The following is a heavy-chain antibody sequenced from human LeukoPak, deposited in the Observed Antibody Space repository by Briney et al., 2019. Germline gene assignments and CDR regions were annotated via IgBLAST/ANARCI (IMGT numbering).Heavy chain of an antibody. Sequence: PGESLRLSCAASAFTFRSYWMSWVRQAPGKGLEWVANIKEDGSENYYVDSVKGRFTISRDNAENSLYLQMNSLRVEDTALYYCARYGNNVDNAFDIWGQGTMVTVSS. J-gene: IGHJ3*02. CDR3: ARYGNNVDNAFDI. V-gene: IGHV3-7*01. CDR2: IKEDGSEN. D-gene: IGHD4-17*01. CDR1: AFTFRSYW.